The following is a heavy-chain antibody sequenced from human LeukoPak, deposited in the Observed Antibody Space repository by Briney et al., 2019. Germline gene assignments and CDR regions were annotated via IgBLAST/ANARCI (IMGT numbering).Heavy chain of an antibody. J-gene: IGHJ6*03. D-gene: IGHD2-8*02. V-gene: IGHV3-23*01. Sequence: GGSLRLSCAASGFFAMTWVRPAPGKGLEWVSTVSGSAGRTDYADSVKGRFTISRDNLKNTLYLQMNGLRAEDTAVYYCAKNRGHCVDGVCHNYYYMDVWGRGTTVTVSS. CDR2: VSGSAGRT. CDR3: AKNRGHCVDGVCHNYYYMDV. CDR1: GFFA.